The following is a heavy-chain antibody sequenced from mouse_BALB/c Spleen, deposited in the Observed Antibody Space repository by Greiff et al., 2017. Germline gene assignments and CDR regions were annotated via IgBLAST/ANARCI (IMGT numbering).Heavy chain of an antibody. CDR2: ISYSGST. J-gene: IGHJ3*01. D-gene: IGHD1-1*01. CDR1: GYSITSDYA. CDR3: ASYYYGSSPFAD. V-gene: IGHV3-2*02. Sequence: EVQLQQSGPGLVKPSQSLSLTCTVTGYSITSDYAWNWIRQFPGNKLEWMGYISYSGSTSYNPSLKSRISITRDTSKNQFFLQLNSVTTEDTATYYCASYYYGSSPFADWGQGTLVTVSA.